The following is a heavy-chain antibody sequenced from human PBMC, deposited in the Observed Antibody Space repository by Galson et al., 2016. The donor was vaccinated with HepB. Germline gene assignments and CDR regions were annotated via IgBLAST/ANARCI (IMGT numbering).Heavy chain of an antibody. J-gene: IGHJ4*02. V-gene: IGHV3-23*01. D-gene: IGHD2-21*01. CDR3: ANPGTYLLY. Sequence: SLRLSCAASGFTFSSYPINWVRQAPGKGLEWVSGISDNGGSTFYADSVKGRFTISRDNSKNTVYLQMNSLRAEDTAKYYCANPGTYLLYWGQGTLVTVSS. CDR1: GFTFSSYP. CDR2: ISDNGGST.